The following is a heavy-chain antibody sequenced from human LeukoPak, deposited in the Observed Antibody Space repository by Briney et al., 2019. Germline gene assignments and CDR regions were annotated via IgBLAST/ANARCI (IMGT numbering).Heavy chain of an antibody. CDR2: IYYSGST. D-gene: IGHD3-22*01. J-gene: IGHJ5*02. CDR1: GGSLTSGSISTSYY. CDR3: VRGGLVVLSFRAESKNWFDP. Sequence: SETLSLTCTVSGGSLTSGSISTSYYWGWIRQSPEKGLEWIGSIYYSGSTYYNPSLESRVTISVDTSMNEISLKLSSVTAADTAVYYCVRGGLVVLSFRAESKNWFDPWGQGTRVIVSS. V-gene: IGHV4-39*01.